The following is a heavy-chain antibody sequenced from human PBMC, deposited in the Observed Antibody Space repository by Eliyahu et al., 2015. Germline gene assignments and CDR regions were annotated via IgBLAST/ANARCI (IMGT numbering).Heavy chain of an antibody. J-gene: IGHJ6*02. CDR2: MNPNSGNT. D-gene: IGHD3-22*01. CDR3: ARVLSSGYQPYYYYGMDV. Sequence: QVQLVQSGAEVKKPGASVXXSCKXSGYTFTSXDINWVRQATGQGLGWMGWMNPNSGNTGYAQKXQGRVTMTRNTSISTAYMELSSLRSEDTAVYYCARVLSSGYQPYYYYGMDVWGQGTTVTVSS. V-gene: IGHV1-8*01. CDR1: GYTFTSXD.